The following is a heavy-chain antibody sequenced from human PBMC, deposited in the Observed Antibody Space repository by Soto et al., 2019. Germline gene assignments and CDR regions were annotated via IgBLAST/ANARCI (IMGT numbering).Heavy chain of an antibody. D-gene: IGHD6-13*01. CDR3: ASMQQLGSWYYYYYGIDV. V-gene: IGHV1-8*01. CDR1: GYTFTSYD. J-gene: IGHJ6*02. CDR2: MNPNSGNT. Sequence: GASVKVSCKASGYTFTSYDINWVRQATGQGLEWMGWMNPNSGNTGYAQKFQGRVTMTRNTSISTAYMELSSLRSEDTAVYYCASMQQLGSWYYYYYGIDVWGQGTTVTVSS.